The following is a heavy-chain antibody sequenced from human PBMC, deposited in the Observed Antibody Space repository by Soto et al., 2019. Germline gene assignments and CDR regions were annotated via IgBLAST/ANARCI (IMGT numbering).Heavy chain of an antibody. J-gene: IGHJ6*02. Sequence: SETLSLTCTVSGGSISSSSYYWGWIRQPPGKGLEWIGSIYYSGSTYYNPSLKSRVTISVDTFKNQFSLSLRSVTAADTAVYYCAKDVLRFLEWLAFYGMDVWGQGTTVTVSS. CDR2: IYYSGST. V-gene: IGHV4-39*02. CDR1: GGSISSSSYY. CDR3: AKDVLRFLEWLAFYGMDV. D-gene: IGHD3-3*01.